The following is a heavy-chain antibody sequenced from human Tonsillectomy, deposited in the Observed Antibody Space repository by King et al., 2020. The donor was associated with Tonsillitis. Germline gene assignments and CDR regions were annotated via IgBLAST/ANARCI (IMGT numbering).Heavy chain of an antibody. D-gene: IGHD3-22*01. V-gene: IGHV3-23*04. CDR1: GFTFSSYA. Sequence: QLVQSGGGLVQPGGSLRLSCAASGFTFSSYAMSWVRQAPGKGLEWVSAISGGGGNTYYADSVMGRFTISRDISKNTLYLQMNSLRAEDTAVYYCAKVNDSSGYHDAFDIWGLGTMVTVSS. J-gene: IGHJ3*02. CDR2: ISGGGGNT. CDR3: AKVNDSSGYHDAFDI.